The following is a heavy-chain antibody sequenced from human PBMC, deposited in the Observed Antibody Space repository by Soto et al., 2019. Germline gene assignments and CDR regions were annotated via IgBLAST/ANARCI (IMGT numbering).Heavy chain of an antibody. Sequence: RQPPGNGLEWIGYIFSGSPSYNPSLHSRVTISVDTSKNQFSLSLSSVTAADTAVYYCARRPGSGQAFDIWGQGTMVTVSS. J-gene: IGHJ3*02. D-gene: IGHD6-6*01. V-gene: IGHV4-59*01. CDR2: IFSGSP. CDR3: ARRPGSGQAFDI.